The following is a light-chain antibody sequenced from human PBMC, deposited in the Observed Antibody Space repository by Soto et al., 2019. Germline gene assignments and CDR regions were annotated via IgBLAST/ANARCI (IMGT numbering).Light chain of an antibody. V-gene: IGLV1-47*01. CDR1: SSNIGVNF. Sequence: QSVLTQPPSASGTPGQRVIISCSGSSSNIGVNFVSWSQQLPGTAPKLLIYKNDQRPSGVPDRFSGSTSGTSASLAISGLLFDDEADYYCAAWDDSLNVSVFGAGAKLTVL. CDR3: AAWDDSLNVSV. CDR2: KND. J-gene: IGLJ1*01.